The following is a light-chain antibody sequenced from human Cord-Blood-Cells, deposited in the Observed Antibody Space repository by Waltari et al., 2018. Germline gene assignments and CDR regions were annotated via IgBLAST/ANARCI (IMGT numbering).Light chain of an antibody. J-gene: IGLJ3*02. CDR1: SGHSSYI. Sequence: QPVLTQSSSASASLGSSFKLTCTLSSGHSSYIIAWHQQQPGKAPRYLMKLEGSGSYNKGSGVPDRFSGSSSGADRYLTISNLQSEDEADYYCETWDSNTWVFGGGTKLTVL. CDR2: LEGSGSY. V-gene: IGLV4-60*03. CDR3: ETWDSNTWV.